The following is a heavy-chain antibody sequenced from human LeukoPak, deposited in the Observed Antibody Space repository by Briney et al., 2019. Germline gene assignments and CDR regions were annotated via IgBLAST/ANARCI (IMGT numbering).Heavy chain of an antibody. CDR1: GFTFSSYD. Sequence: RGSLRLSCAASGFTFSSYDMHWVRQVTGKRLEWVLAIGIAGDTYYLDSVKGRFTISRENAKNSLYLQMNSLRAGDTAVYYCARGGDRDYWGQGTLVTVAS. CDR2: IGIAGDT. CDR3: ARGGDRDY. J-gene: IGHJ4*02. V-gene: IGHV3-13*04.